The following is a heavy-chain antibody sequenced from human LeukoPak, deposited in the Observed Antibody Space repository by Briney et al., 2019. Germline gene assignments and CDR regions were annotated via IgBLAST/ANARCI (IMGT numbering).Heavy chain of an antibody. J-gene: IGHJ6*02. CDR3: NTAGIV. Sequence: GESLKISCEASGFTFRNAWMSWVRQAPGKGLEWVGRIKSESDGGTIDYAAPVKGRVTISRDDSKKTVYLQMSSLTTEDTAVYYCNTAGIVWGQGTTVTVSS. D-gene: IGHD1-14*01. CDR1: GFTFRNAW. CDR2: IKSESDGGTI. V-gene: IGHV3-15*01.